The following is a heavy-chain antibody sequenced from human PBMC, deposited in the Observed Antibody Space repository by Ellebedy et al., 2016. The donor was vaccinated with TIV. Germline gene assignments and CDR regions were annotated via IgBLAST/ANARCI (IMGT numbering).Heavy chain of an antibody. D-gene: IGHD5-12*01. J-gene: IGHJ4*02. Sequence: GGSLRLXXVASELTFTGYWMHWVRQAPGKGLVWVSRIDSGGTSTSYADSVMGRFTISRDNAKSTLYLQMNSLRAEDTAVYYCARETATKLHYWGQGTLVTVSS. CDR3: ARETATKLHY. CDR1: ELTFTGYW. V-gene: IGHV3-74*01. CDR2: IDSGGTST.